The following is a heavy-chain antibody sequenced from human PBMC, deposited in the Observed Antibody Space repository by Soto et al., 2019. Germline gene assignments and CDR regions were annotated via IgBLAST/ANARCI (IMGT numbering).Heavy chain of an antibody. CDR3: ARDPSSFYYDSSGYYLPWFDP. CDR1: GGSVSSGSYY. V-gene: IGHV4-61*01. J-gene: IGHJ5*02. Sequence: SETLSLTCTVSGGSVSSGSYYWSWIRQPPGKGLEWIGYIYYSGSTNYNPSLKSRVTISVDTSKNQFSLKLSSVTAADTAVYYCARDPSSFYYDSSGYYLPWFDPWGQGTLVTVSS. CDR2: IYYSGST. D-gene: IGHD3-22*01.